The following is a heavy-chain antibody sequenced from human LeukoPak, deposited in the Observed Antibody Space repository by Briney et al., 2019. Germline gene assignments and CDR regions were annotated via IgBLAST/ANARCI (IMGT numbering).Heavy chain of an antibody. J-gene: IGHJ6*02. V-gene: IGHV1-69*01. Sequence: SVKVSCKASGGTFSSYAISWVRQAPGQGLEWMGRIIPIFGTANYAQKFQGRVTITADESTSTAYMELSSLRSEDTAVYYCARVAYIAARPGLWYYYYGMDVWGQGTTVTVSS. CDR1: GGTFSSYA. CDR2: IIPIFGTA. D-gene: IGHD6-6*01. CDR3: ARVAYIAARPGLWYYYYGMDV.